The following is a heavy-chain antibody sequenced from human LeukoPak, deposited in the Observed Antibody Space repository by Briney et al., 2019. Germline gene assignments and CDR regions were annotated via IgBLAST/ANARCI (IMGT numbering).Heavy chain of an antibody. CDR3: ARDFLSSSWPFFDY. CDR2: IIPIFGTA. Sequence: SVKVSCKASGGTFSSYAISWVRQAPGQGLEWMGGIIPIFGTANYAQKFQGRVMITTDESTSTAYKELSSLRSEDTAVYYCARDFLSSSWPFFDYWGQGTLVTVSS. J-gene: IGHJ4*02. CDR1: GGTFSSYA. V-gene: IGHV1-69*05. D-gene: IGHD6-13*01.